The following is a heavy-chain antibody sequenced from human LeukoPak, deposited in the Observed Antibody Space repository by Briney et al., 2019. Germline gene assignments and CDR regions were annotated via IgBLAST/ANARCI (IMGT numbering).Heavy chain of an antibody. CDR3: ARAGAWQIDP. J-gene: IGHJ5*02. CDR2: VFYTGSS. V-gene: IGHV4-59*01. CDR1: GGSINSYY. D-gene: IGHD3-10*01. Sequence: PSETLSLTCTVSGGSINSYYWSWIRQPPGKGLEWIGHVFYTGSSNCNPSLKSRVTISLDRSKNQFSLRLTSVTAADTAVYYCARAGAWQIDPWGQGTLVTVSS.